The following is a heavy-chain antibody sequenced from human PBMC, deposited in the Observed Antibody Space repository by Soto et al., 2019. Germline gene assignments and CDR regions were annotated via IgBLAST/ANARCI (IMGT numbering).Heavy chain of an antibody. Sequence: GGSLRLSCAASGFTFSSYGMHWVRQAPGKGLEWVAVIWYDGSNKYYADSVKGRFTISRDNSKNTLYLQMNSLRAEDTAVYYCASSPGIVGAYNVGLYRGDYYYYGMDVWGQGTTVTVSS. D-gene: IGHD1-26*01. V-gene: IGHV3-33*01. CDR2: IWYDGSNK. CDR1: GFTFSSYG. J-gene: IGHJ6*02. CDR3: ASSPGIVGAYNVGLYRGDYYYYGMDV.